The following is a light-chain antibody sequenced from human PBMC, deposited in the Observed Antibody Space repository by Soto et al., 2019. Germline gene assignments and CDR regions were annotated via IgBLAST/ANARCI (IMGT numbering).Light chain of an antibody. Sequence: EIVMTQSPATLSVSPGERATLSCRASQSVSSNLAWYQQKPGQAPRLLIYGASTRATGLPARFSGTGSGTEFTLTISSLQSEDSALYYCQEYDNWLRRHTFGQGTKLEI. CDR2: GAS. CDR3: QEYDNWLRRHT. CDR1: QSVSSN. V-gene: IGKV3-15*01. J-gene: IGKJ2*01.